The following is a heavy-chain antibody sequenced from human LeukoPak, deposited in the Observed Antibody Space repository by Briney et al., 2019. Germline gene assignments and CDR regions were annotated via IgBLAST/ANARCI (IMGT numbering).Heavy chain of an antibody. D-gene: IGHD3-22*01. CDR2: IIPIFGTA. CDR3: ARNAYDSSGYRY. Sequence: SVKVSCKASGGTFSSYAISWVRQAPGQGLEWMGGIIPIFGTANYAQKFQGRVTITTDESTSTACMELSSLRSEDTAVYYCARNAYDSSGYRYWGQGTLVTVSS. J-gene: IGHJ4*02. CDR1: GGTFSSYA. V-gene: IGHV1-69*05.